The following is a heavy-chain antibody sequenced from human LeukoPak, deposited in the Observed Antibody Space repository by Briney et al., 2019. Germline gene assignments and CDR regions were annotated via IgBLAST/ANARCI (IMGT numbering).Heavy chain of an antibody. D-gene: IGHD1-26*01. CDR2: INHSGST. Sequence: SETLSLTCAVYGGSFSGYYWSWIRQPPGKGLEWIGEINHSGSTNYNPSLKSRVTISVDRSKNQFSLKLSSVTAADTAVYYCARVGGRGFFDYRGQGTLVTVSS. J-gene: IGHJ4*02. CDR3: ARVGGRGFFDY. V-gene: IGHV4-34*01. CDR1: GGSFSGYY.